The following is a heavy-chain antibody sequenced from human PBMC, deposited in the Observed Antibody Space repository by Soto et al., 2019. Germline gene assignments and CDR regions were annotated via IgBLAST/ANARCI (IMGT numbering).Heavy chain of an antibody. Sequence: PXGSLRLSCSASGFTFSSYAMSWVRQAPGKGLEWVSAISGSGGSTYYADSVKGGFTISRDNSKNTLYLQMNSLRAEDTAVYYCAKVFHYDILTGQNWFDPWGQGTLVTVSS. V-gene: IGHV3-23*01. CDR1: GFTFSSYA. CDR3: AKVFHYDILTGQNWFDP. CDR2: ISGSGGST. D-gene: IGHD3-9*01. J-gene: IGHJ5*02.